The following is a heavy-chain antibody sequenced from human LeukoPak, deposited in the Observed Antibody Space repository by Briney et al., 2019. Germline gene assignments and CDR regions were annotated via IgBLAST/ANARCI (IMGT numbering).Heavy chain of an antibody. CDR2: IKQDGSKK. V-gene: IGHV3-7*04. CDR1: GFTFSSYW. CDR3: ARDISGYYYPDAFDI. Sequence: PGGSLRLSCAASGFTFSSYWMSWVRQAPGKGLEWVANIKQDGSKKYYVDSVKGRFTISRDNAKNSLYLQMNSLRAEDTAVYYCARDISGYYYPDAFDIWGQGTMVTVSS. J-gene: IGHJ3*02. D-gene: IGHD3-22*01.